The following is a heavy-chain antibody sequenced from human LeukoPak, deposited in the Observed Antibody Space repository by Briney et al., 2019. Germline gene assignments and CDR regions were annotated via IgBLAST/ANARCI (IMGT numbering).Heavy chain of an antibody. CDR1: GFTFSSYA. CDR3: AKDLRTYSGYGTFDQ. V-gene: IGHV3-30-3*01. J-gene: IGHJ4*02. CDR2: ISYDGSNK. Sequence: PGGSLRLSCAASGFTFSSYAMHWVRQAPGKGLEWVAVISYDGSNKYYADSVKGRFTISRDNSKNTLYLQMNSLRTEDTAVYYCAKDLRTYSGYGTFDQWGQGTLVTVSS. D-gene: IGHD5-12*01.